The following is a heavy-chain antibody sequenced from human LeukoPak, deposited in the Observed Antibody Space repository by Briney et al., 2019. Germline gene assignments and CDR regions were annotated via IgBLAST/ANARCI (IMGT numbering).Heavy chain of an antibody. V-gene: IGHV1-8*01. CDR2: MNPNSGNT. D-gene: IGHD6-13*01. CDR1: GYTFTSYD. CDR3: ARGDSSSWYYYYYGMDV. J-gene: IGHJ6*02. Sequence: GASVTVSCKASGYTFTSYDINWVRQAAGQGLEWMGWMNPNSGNTGYAQKFQGRATMTRNTSISTAYMELSSLRSEDTAVYYCARGDSSSWYYYYYGMDVWGQGTTVTVSS.